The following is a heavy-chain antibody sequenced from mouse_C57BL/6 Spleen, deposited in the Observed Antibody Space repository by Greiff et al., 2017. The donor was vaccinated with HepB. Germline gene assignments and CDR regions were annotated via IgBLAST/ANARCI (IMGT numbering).Heavy chain of an antibody. CDR3: ARGRGGYWYFDV. Sequence: VKLVESGAELARPGASVKLSCKASGYTFTSYGISWVKQRTGQGLEWIGEIYPRSGNTYYNEKFKGKATLTADKSSSTAYMELRSLTSEDSAVYFCARGRGGYWYFDVWGTGTTVTVSS. CDR2: IYPRSGNT. J-gene: IGHJ1*03. V-gene: IGHV1-81*01. CDR1: GYTFTSYG.